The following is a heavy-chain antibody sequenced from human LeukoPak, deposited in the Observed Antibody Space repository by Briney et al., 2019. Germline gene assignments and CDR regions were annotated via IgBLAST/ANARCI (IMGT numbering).Heavy chain of an antibody. Sequence: GGSLKLSCAASGFTFSSYWMSWVRRAPGKGLECVANIMEDESQIHYVDSVKGRFTISRDNAKNSLYLQMNSLRVEDTAVYYCARRRYGEAYDVWGQGTMVTVSS. J-gene: IGHJ3*01. CDR2: IMEDESQI. D-gene: IGHD3-9*01. CDR3: ARRRYGEAYDV. V-gene: IGHV3-7*01. CDR1: GFTFSSYW.